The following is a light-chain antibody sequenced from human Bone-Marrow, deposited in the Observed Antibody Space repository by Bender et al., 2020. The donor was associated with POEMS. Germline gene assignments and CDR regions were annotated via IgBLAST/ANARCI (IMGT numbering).Light chain of an antibody. Sequence: QSALTQPRSVSGSPGQSVTLSCTGTSSDVGGYNYVSWYQQHPDNAPKLMLYDGSQRPSGVPDRFSGSKSGSTASLTISGLQAEDEADYYCCSYAGYYSWVSGGGTKVTVL. CDR1: SSDVGGYNY. CDR2: DGS. J-gene: IGLJ3*02. CDR3: CSYAGYYSWV. V-gene: IGLV2-11*01.